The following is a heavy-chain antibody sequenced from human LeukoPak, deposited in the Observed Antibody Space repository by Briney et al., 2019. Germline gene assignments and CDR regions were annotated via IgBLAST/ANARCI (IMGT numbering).Heavy chain of an antibody. CDR2: IYYSGRT. Sequence: SETLSLTCTLSGGSISSYYWSWIRQPPGKGLEWIGFIYYSGRTNYNPSLKSRVTISVDTSKNQFSLKLNSVTAADTAVYYCARVLPVNPGMDVWGQGTTVTVSS. D-gene: IGHD1-26*01. V-gene: IGHV4-59*01. CDR1: GGSISSYY. CDR3: ARVLPVNPGMDV. J-gene: IGHJ6*02.